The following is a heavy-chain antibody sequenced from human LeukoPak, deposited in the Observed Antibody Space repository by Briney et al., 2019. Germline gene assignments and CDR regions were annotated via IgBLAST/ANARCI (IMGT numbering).Heavy chain of an antibody. Sequence: GGSLRLSCVASGFTFSSYWMTWVRQAPGKGLEWVSAISGRGDRTYYADSVKGRFTISRDNSKNTLYLQMNSLRAEDTAVYYCAKEQSSSGFFDYWGQGTLVTVSS. V-gene: IGHV3-23*01. CDR2: ISGRGDRT. CDR1: GFTFSSYW. CDR3: AKEQSSSGFFDY. J-gene: IGHJ4*02. D-gene: IGHD6-6*01.